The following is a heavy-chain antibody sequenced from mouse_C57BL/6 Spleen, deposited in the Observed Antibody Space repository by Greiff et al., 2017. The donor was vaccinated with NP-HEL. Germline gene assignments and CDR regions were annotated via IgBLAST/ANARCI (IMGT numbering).Heavy chain of an antibody. CDR3: ARAYYDYVDY. J-gene: IGHJ4*01. CDR1: GFAFSSSW. D-gene: IGHD2-4*01. Sequence: QVQLQQSGPELVKPGASVKISCTASGFAFSSSWMNWVKQRPGKGLEWIGRIYPGDGDTNYNGTFKGKATLTADKSSSTAYMQLSSLTSEDSAVYFCARAYYDYVDYWGQGASVTVSS. CDR2: IYPGDGDT. V-gene: IGHV1-82*01.